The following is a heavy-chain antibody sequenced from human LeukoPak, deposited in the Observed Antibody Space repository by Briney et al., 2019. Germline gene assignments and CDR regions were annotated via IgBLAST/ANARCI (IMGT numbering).Heavy chain of an antibody. CDR1: GGSISSSSYY. D-gene: IGHD6-19*01. CDR2: IYYSGST. J-gene: IGHJ6*03. Sequence: PSETLSLTCTVSGGSISSSSYYWGWIRQPPGKGLEWIGSIYYSGSTYYNPSLKSRVTISVDTSKNQFSLKLSSVTAADTAVYYCARVQWLDPDFYYYYYMDVWGKGTTVTVSS. CDR3: ARVQWLDPDFYYYYYMDV. V-gene: IGHV4-39*07.